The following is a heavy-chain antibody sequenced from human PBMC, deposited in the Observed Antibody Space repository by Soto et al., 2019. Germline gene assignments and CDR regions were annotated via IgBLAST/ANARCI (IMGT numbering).Heavy chain of an antibody. V-gene: IGHV3-64*07. Sequence: EVQLVESGGGLVQPGGSLRLSCAASGFTFSTYAMHWVRQAPGKGLEYVSAISSNGGSTYYGDSVKGRFTISRDNSKNTLYLQMGSLRDDHMAVYYCARDRGYSSGHPADVWGQGTTVTVSS. CDR2: ISSNGGST. CDR1: GFTFSTYA. J-gene: IGHJ6*02. CDR3: ARDRGYSSGHPADV. D-gene: IGHD6-19*01.